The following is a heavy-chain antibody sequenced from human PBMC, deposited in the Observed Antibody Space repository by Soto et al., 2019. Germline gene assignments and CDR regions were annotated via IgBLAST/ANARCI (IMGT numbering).Heavy chain of an antibody. V-gene: IGHV4-59*01. Sequence: SETLSLTCSVSGTSIRGYYWTWIRQPPGKGLEWIGYIYYTVTTKYNPSLKSRVTISVDTSKNQFSLRLNSVTAADTAVYYCAREVSSFGSNHFDSWGQGALVTVSS. CDR2: IYYTVTT. D-gene: IGHD3-10*01. CDR3: AREVSSFGSNHFDS. J-gene: IGHJ4*02. CDR1: GTSIRGYY.